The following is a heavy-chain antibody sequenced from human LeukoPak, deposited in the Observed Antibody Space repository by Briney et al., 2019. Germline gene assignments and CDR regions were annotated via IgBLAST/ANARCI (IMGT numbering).Heavy chain of an antibody. V-gene: IGHV3-48*01. CDR1: GFTFSSYN. J-gene: IGHJ4*02. D-gene: IGHD3-3*01. CDR3: ARDRGGADDFWSGYYTGYFDY. CDR2: ISSSSSSI. Sequence: GGSLRLSCAASGFTFSSYNMNWVRQAPGKGLEWVSYISSSSSSIYYVDSVKGRFTVSRDNAKNSLYLQMNSLRAEDTAVYYCARDRGGADDFWSGYYTGYFDYWGQGALVTVSS.